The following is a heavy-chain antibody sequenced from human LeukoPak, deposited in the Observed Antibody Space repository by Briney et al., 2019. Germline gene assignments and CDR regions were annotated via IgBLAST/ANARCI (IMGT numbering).Heavy chain of an antibody. CDR2: IIPIFGTA. J-gene: IGHJ5*02. D-gene: IGHD2-21*02. Sequence: ASVKVSCKASGGTFSSYAISWVRQAPGQGLEWMGGIIPIFGTANYAQKFQGRVTITADKSTSTAYMELSSLRSEDTAVYYCATDRDDLNWFDPWGQGTLVTVSS. CDR3: ATDRDDLNWFDP. CDR1: GGTFSSYA. V-gene: IGHV1-69*06.